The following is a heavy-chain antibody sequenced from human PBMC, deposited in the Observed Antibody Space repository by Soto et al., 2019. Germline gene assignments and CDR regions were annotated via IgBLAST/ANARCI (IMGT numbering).Heavy chain of an antibody. V-gene: IGHV3-72*01. CDR2: VTNKVNSYKT. CDR3: ARAGFRSNSYSSTWIDY. J-gene: IGHJ4*02. Sequence: PGGSLRLSCAASGFTFSDHFMDWVRQAPGKGLQWVGRVTNKVNSYKTDYAASVKGRFTISRDDSKNSLYLQMNSLKTEDTAVYFCARAGFRSNSYSSTWIDYWGQGTLVTAPQ. D-gene: IGHD6-13*01. CDR1: GFTFSDHF.